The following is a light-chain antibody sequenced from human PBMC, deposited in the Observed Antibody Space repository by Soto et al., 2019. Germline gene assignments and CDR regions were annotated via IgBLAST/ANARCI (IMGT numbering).Light chain of an antibody. CDR2: EVS. V-gene: IGLV2-23*02. Sequence: QSVLTQPASVSGSPGQSITISCTGTSSDVGSYNLVSWYQQHPGKAPKLMIYEVSKRPSGVSNHFSGSKSGNTASLTISGLQAEDEADYYCCSYAGSSTFYVVFGGGTQLTVL. CDR1: SSDVGSYNL. CDR3: CSYAGSSTFYVV. J-gene: IGLJ2*01.